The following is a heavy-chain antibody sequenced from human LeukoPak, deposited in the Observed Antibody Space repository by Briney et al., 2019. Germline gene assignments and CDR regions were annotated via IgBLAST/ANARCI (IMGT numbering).Heavy chain of an antibody. D-gene: IGHD6-19*01. CDR3: AEGYSSGWYEYFQH. V-gene: IGHV4-39*07. Sequence: SETLSLTCTVSGGSISSSSYYWGWIRQPPGKGLEWIGSIYYSGSTYYNPSLKSRVTISVDTSKNQFSLKLSSVTAADTAVYYCAEGYSSGWYEYFQHWGQGTLVTVSS. CDR1: GGSISSSSYY. J-gene: IGHJ1*01. CDR2: IYYSGST.